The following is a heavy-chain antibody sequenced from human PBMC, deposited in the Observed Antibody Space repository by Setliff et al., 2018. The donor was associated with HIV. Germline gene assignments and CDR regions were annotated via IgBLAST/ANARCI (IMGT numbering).Heavy chain of an antibody. CDR1: GYSFARYG. J-gene: IGHJ3*01. D-gene: IGHD6-19*01. Sequence: ASVKVSCKASGYSFARYGLSWVRQAPGQGLAWMGWISGFNGNTKYAQSFQDRVAMTTETATSTAYMELRSLRSDDTAVYYCGRVPYRSAWFSGGHNPFDVWGQGTMVTVSS. CDR3: GRVPYRSAWFSGGHNPFDV. V-gene: IGHV1-18*01. CDR2: ISGFNGNT.